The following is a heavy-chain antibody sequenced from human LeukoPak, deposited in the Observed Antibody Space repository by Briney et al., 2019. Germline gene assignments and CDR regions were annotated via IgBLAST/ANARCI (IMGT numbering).Heavy chain of an antibody. D-gene: IGHD3-3*01. CDR2: INHSGST. Sequence: SETLSLTCAVYGGSFSGYYWSWIRQPPGKGLEWIGEINHSGSTNYNPSLKSRVTISVDTSKNQFSLKLSSVTAADTAVYYCARGDMEWLLFYINGVNYMDVWGKGTTVTVSS. CDR3: ARGDMEWLLFYINGVNYMDV. V-gene: IGHV4-34*01. CDR1: GGSFSGYY. J-gene: IGHJ6*03.